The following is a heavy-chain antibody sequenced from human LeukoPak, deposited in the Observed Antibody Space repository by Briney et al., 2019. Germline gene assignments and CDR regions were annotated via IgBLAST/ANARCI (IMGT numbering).Heavy chain of an antibody. CDR2: IYTSGST. Sequence: PSETLSLTCTVSGGSISSYYWSWIRQPAGKALEWIGRIYTSGSTSYNPSLESRVTISVDKSKNQFSLKLSSVTAADTAVYYCARVSWELLSPGAFDIWGQGTLITVSS. CDR1: GGSISSYY. J-gene: IGHJ3*02. D-gene: IGHD1-26*01. V-gene: IGHV4-4*07. CDR3: ARVSWELLSPGAFDI.